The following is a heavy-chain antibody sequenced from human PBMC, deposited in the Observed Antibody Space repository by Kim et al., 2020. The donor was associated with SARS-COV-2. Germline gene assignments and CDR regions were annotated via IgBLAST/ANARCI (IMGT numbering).Heavy chain of an antibody. D-gene: IGHD4-17*01. J-gene: IGHJ4*02. Sequence: GGSLRLSCAASGFIFSSYAMNWVRQAPGKGLEWVSVISGSGDSTYYAESVKGRFTISRDNSKNTLYLQMNSLRAEDTAVYFCAKGRSTVTTYAYNYWGQGTLVTVSS. V-gene: IGHV3-23*01. CDR1: GFIFSSYA. CDR3: AKGRSTVTTYAYNY. CDR2: ISGSGDST.